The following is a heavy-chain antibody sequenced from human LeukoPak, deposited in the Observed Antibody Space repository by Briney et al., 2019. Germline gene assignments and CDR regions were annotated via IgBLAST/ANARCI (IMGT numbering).Heavy chain of an antibody. V-gene: IGHV2-5*02. CDR2: LYWDDDK. CDR1: GFSLSTSGVG. J-gene: IGHJ4*02. Sequence: SGPTLVKPTQTLTLTCTFSGFSLSTSGVGVGWIRQPPGKALEWLALLYWDDDKRYSPSLKSRLTITKDTSKNQVVLTMTNMDPVDTATYYCAHMGGSGSYYRFDYWGQGTLVTVSS. CDR3: AHMGGSGSYYRFDY. D-gene: IGHD3-10*01.